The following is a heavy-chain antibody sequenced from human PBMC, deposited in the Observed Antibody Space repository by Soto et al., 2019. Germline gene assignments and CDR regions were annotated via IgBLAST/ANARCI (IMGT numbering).Heavy chain of an antibody. CDR1: GYSFTSYW. V-gene: IGHV5-10-1*01. D-gene: IGHD3-22*01. CDR3: ARQDPITMRGNWFDP. CDR2: IDPSDSYT. Sequence: PGESLKISCKGSGYSFTSYWISWVRQMPGKGLEWMGRIDPSDSYTNYSPSFQGHVTISADKSISTAYLQWSSLKASDTAMYYCARQDPITMRGNWFDPWGQGTLVTSPQ. J-gene: IGHJ5*02.